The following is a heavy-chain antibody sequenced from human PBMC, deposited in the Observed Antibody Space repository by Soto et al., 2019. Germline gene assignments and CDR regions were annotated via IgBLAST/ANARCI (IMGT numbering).Heavy chain of an antibody. V-gene: IGHV3-66*01. CDR3: ARDRLGYYYYYMDV. J-gene: IGHJ6*03. Sequence: EVQLVESGGGLVQPRGSLRLSCAASGFTVSSNYMSWVRQAPGKGLEWVSVIYSGGSTYYADSVKGRFTISRDNSKNTLYLQMNSLRAEDTAVYYCARDRLGYYYYYMDVWGKGTTVTVSS. CDR2: IYSGGST. CDR1: GFTVSSNY.